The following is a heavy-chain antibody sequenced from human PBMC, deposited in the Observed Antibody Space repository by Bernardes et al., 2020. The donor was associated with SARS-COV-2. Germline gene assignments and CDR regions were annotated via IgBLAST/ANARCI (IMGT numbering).Heavy chain of an antibody. CDR1: GYTLTALS. V-gene: IGHV1-24*01. CDR3: ATAPPYCSSTSCYWGNWFDP. D-gene: IGHD2-2*01. Sequence: ASLKVFCKVSGYTLTALSMHWVRQAPGKGLEWMGGFDPEDGETIYAQKFQGRVTMTEDTSTDTAYMELSSLRSEDTAVYYCATAPPYCSSTSCYWGNWFDPWGQGTLVTVSS. J-gene: IGHJ5*02. CDR2: FDPEDGET.